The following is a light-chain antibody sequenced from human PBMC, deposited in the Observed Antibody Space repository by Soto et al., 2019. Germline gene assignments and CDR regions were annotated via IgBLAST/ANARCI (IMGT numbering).Light chain of an antibody. Sequence: QSVLTQPASVSGSPGQSITISCTGTSSDVGAYDFVSWYQQHPDKAPKLMIYEVSNRPSGVSNRFSGSKSVSTATLTISGLQAVDEADYYCSSYTSSSTRVFGTGTKATVL. J-gene: IGLJ1*01. V-gene: IGLV2-14*03. CDR2: EVS. CDR1: SSDVGAYDF. CDR3: SSYTSSSTRV.